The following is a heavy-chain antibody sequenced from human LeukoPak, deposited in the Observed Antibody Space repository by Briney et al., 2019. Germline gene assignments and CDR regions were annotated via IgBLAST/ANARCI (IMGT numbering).Heavy chain of an antibody. D-gene: IGHD2-8*01. CDR3: TSTRGYCTNGVCYLGTFDY. V-gene: IGHV3-49*03. J-gene: IGHJ4*02. Sequence: GGSLRLSCTASGFTFGDYAMSWFRQAPGKGLEWAGFIRSKAYGGTTEYAASVKGRFTISRDDSKSIAYLQMNSLKTEDTAVYYCTSTRGYCTNGVCYLGTFDYWGQGTLVTVSS. CDR2: IRSKAYGGTT. CDR1: GFTFGDYA.